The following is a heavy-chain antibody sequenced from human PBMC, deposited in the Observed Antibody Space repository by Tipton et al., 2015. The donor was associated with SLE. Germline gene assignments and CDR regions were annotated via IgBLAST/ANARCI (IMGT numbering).Heavy chain of an antibody. J-gene: IGHJ4*02. CDR2: IYTSGTT. CDR1: GGSISSDRYY. V-gene: IGHV4-61*02. D-gene: IGHD2-21*01. CDR3: ATVHGGLFSFDY. Sequence: LRLSCIVSGGSISSDRYYWNWIRQPAGKRLEWIGRIYTSGTTNYNPSLRSRVAISVDTSKNQFSLKMSSVTAADTAIYYCATVHGGLFSFDYWGQGTLVTVSS.